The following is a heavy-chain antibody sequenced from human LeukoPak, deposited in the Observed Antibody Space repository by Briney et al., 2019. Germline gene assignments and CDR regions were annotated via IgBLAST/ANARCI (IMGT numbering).Heavy chain of an antibody. CDR2: IYSGGST. Sequence: GGSLRLSCAASGFTVSSNYMSWVRQAPGKGLEWVSVIYSGGSTYYADSVKGRFTISRDNSKNTLYLQMNSLRAEDTAVYYCARDPLTYYYGSGRDAFDIWGQGTMVTVSS. CDR1: GFTVSSNY. V-gene: IGHV3-53*01. CDR3: ARDPLTYYYGSGRDAFDI. J-gene: IGHJ3*02. D-gene: IGHD3-10*01.